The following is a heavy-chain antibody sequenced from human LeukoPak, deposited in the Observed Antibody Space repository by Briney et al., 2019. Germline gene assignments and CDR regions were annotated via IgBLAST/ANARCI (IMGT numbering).Heavy chain of an antibody. D-gene: IGHD3-10*01. CDR3: TGIYYGSGSYADFDY. CDR2: IRSKANSYAT. V-gene: IGHV3-73*01. J-gene: IGHJ4*02. CDR1: GFTFSGSA. Sequence: GGSLRLSCAASGFTFSGSAMHWVRQASGKGLEWVGRIRSKANSYATAYAASVKGRFTISRDDSKNTAYLQMDSLKTEDTAVYYCTGIYYGSGSYADFDYWGQGTLVTVSS.